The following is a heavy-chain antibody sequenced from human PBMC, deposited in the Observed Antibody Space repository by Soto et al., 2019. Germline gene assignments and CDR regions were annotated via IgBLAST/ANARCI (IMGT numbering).Heavy chain of an antibody. CDR3: ARDLTPGPIHSG. V-gene: IGHV4-4*02. Sequence: ECLSLTGAVSCASLNCRHCARWVHQPPGKGLEWIGEIYRSGSTTYNPSFKSRVTISIDKSKNYFSLKLTSVTAADTAVYYCARDLTPGPIHSGWGQRILVT. CDR2: IYRSGST. D-gene: IGHD1-1*01. CDR1: CASLNCRHC. J-gene: IGHJ4*02.